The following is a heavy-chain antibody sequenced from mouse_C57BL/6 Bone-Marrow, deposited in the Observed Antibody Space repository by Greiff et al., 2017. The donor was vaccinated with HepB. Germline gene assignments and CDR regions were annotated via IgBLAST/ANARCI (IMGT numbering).Heavy chain of an antibody. CDR2: IYPGSGST. Sequence: QVQLQQSGAELVKPGASVKMSCKASGYTFTSSWITLVKQRPGQGLEWIGDIYPGSGSTNYNEKFKSKATLTVDTSSSTAYMQLSSLTSEGSAVYYCARGGDYFDYWGQGTTLTVSS. CDR3: ARGGDYFDY. J-gene: IGHJ2*01. V-gene: IGHV1-55*01. CDR1: GYTFTSSW.